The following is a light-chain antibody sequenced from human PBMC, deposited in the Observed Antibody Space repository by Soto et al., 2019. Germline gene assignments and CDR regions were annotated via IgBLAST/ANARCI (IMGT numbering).Light chain of an antibody. CDR1: SSNIGAGYD. V-gene: IGLV1-40*01. CDR2: GNS. J-gene: IGLJ2*01. CDR3: QSYDSSLHAV. Sequence: QSVLTQPPSVSGAPGQRVTISCTGSSSNIGAGYDVHWYQQLPGTAPKLLIYGNSNRPSGVPDRFSGSKSGTSASLAITGLQAEDEADYYCQSYDSSLHAVFGGGTKVTVL.